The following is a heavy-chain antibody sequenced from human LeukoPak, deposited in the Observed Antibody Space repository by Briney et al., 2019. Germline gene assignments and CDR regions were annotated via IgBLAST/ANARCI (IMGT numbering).Heavy chain of an antibody. CDR2: ISYDGSNK. CDR3: AREGGYSYALDY. D-gene: IGHD5-18*01. V-gene: IGHV3-30*04. J-gene: IGHJ4*02. CDR1: GFTFSSYA. Sequence: GRSLRLSCAASGFTFSSYAMHWVRQAPDKGLEWVAVISYDGSNKYYADSVKGRFTISRDNSKNTLYLQMNSLRAEDTAVYYCAREGGYSYALDYWGQGTLVTVSS.